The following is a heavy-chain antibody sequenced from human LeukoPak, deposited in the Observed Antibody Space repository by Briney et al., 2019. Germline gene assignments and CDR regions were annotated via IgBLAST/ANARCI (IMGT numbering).Heavy chain of an antibody. J-gene: IGHJ5*02. CDR1: GDSISTYY. D-gene: IGHD3-10*01. CDR3: ARARTYYYGSGSLNWFDP. V-gene: IGHV4-59*01. CDR2: IYYSGST. Sequence: SETLSLTCTVSGDSISTYYWSWIRQPPGKGLEWIGYIYYSGSTNYNPSLKSRVTISVDTSKNQFSLKLSSVTAADTAVYYCARARTYYYGSGSLNWFDPWGQGTLVTVSS.